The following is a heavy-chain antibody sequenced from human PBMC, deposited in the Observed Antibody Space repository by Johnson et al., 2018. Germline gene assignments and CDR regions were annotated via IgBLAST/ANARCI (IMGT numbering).Heavy chain of an antibody. V-gene: IGHV3-30*18. D-gene: IGHD4-17*01. CDR1: GFTFSSYA. J-gene: IGHJ2*01. CDR2: ISYDGSTK. Sequence: QVQLVESGGGLVKPGGSLRLSCAASGFTFSSYAMHWVRQAPGKGLECVAIISYDGSTKYYADSVKGRFTITRDNSKNTLYLQMNSLRAEDTAVFYCAKPLTVSWYFALWGRGTLVTVSS. CDR3: AKPLTVSWYFAL.